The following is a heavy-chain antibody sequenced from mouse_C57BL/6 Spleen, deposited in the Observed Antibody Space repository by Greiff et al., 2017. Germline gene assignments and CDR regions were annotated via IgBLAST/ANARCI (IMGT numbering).Heavy chain of an antibody. CDR3: ARREDGSSVFDY. CDR1: GYTFTSYW. V-gene: IGHV1-55*01. J-gene: IGHJ2*01. CDR2: IYPGSGST. D-gene: IGHD1-1*01. Sequence: VQLQQPGAELVKPGASVKMSCKASGYTFTSYWITWVKQRPGQGLEWIGDIYPGSGSTNYNEKFKSKATLTVDTSSSTAYMQLSSLTSEDSAVYYCARREDGSSVFDYWGQGTTLTVSS.